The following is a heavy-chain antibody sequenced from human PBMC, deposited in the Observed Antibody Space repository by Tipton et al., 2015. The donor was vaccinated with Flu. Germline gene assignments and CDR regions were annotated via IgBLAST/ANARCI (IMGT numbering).Heavy chain of an antibody. D-gene: IGHD2-15*01. J-gene: IGHJ4*02. CDR3: ARAIGGRSSH. Sequence: SLRLSCAASGLSFSSHWMNWVRQAPGKGLEWVANIKQDGSVHYYVDSVKGRFTVSRDNAKNSVYLQMNSLTAEDTALYYCARAIGGRSSHWGQGTQVTVSS. V-gene: IGHV3-7*01. CDR1: GLSFSSHW. CDR2: IKQDGSVH.